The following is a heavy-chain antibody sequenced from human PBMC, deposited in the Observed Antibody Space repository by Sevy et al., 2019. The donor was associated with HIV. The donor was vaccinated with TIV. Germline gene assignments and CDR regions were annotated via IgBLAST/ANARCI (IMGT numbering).Heavy chain of an antibody. CDR1: GFTFSSYG. CDR2: IRYDGSNK. D-gene: IGHD2-15*01. J-gene: IGHJ6*03. V-gene: IGHV3-30*02. Sequence: GGSLRLSCAASGFTFSSYGMHWVRQAPGMGLEWVAFIRYDGSNKYYADSVKGRFTISRDNSKNTLYLQMNSLRAEDTAVYYCAKAPPGGTTYYYYFYMDVWGKWTTVTVSS. CDR3: AKAPPGGTTYYYYFYMDV.